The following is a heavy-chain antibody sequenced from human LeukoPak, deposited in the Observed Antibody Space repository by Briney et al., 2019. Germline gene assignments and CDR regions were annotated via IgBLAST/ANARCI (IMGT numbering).Heavy chain of an antibody. CDR3: ARGSRRSMTLVLGLAFDS. CDR2: ISSAGDYI. CDR1: GFPFSSYS. Sequence: KTGGSLRLSCAASGFPFSSYSMNWVRQPPGKGLEWVSTISSAGDYIYYADSVKGRFTISRDNAENSLSLQMNSLVAEDTALYFCARGSRRSMTLVLGLAFDSWGRGTLVTVSS. J-gene: IGHJ4*02. D-gene: IGHD3-16*01. V-gene: IGHV3-21*01.